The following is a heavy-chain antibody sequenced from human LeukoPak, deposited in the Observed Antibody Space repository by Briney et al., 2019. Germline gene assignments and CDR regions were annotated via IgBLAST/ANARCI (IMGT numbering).Heavy chain of an antibody. CDR1: GFTFSDYA. CDR2: ISGGGGST. Sequence: GGSLRLSCAASGFTFSDYAMNWVRQAPGKGLEWVSTISGGGGSTYYADSVKGRFTISRDNSKNTLYLQVNSLRAEDTAVYYCAKGGKWDVTPFDYWGQGTLVTVSS. V-gene: IGHV3-23*01. J-gene: IGHJ4*02. CDR3: AKGGKWDVTPFDY. D-gene: IGHD1-26*01.